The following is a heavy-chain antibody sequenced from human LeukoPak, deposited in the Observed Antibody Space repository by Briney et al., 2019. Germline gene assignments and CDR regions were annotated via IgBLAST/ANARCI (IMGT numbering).Heavy chain of an antibody. CDR3: ARELGDPGDY. J-gene: IGHJ4*02. CDR2: IYSGGST. CDR1: GFTVGSTY. V-gene: IGHV3-53*01. Sequence: QSGGSLRLSCAVSGFTVGSTYMSWVRQAPGKGLEWVSAIYSGGSTYYADSVKGRLTISRDNPKNAVYLQMSSLRAEDTAVYYCARELGDPGDYWGQGTLVTVSP. D-gene: IGHD2-21*02.